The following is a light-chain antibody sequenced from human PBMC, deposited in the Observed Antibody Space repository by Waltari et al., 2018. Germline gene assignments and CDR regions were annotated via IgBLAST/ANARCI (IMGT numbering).Light chain of an antibody. CDR3: QVWDTTNDHVV. Sequence: SYVLTQSPSVSVAPGQTASITCGGNNIGSKSVHWYQQKPGQAPVVVVYDDGGRPSGIPERFFGYNAENTATLTISMVEAGDEADYYCQVWDTTNDHVVFGGGTKMTVL. J-gene: IGLJ2*01. V-gene: IGLV3-21*02. CDR2: DDG. CDR1: NIGSKS.